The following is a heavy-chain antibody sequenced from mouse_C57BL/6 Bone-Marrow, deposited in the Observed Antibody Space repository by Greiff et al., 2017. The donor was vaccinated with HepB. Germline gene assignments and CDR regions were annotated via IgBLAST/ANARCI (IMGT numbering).Heavy chain of an antibody. CDR2: INYDGSST. J-gene: IGHJ2*01. D-gene: IGHD2-4*01. CDR3: ARDDSNFDY. V-gene: IGHV5-16*01. Sequence: EVQLVESEGGLVQPGSSMKLSCTASGFTFSDYYMAWVRQVPEKGLEWVANINYDGSSTYYLDSLKSRFIISRDNAKNILYLQMSSLKSEDTATYYCARDDSNFDYWGQGTTLTVSS. CDR1: GFTFSDYY.